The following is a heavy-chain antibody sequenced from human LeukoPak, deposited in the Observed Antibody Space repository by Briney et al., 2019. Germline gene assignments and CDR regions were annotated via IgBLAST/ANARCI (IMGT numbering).Heavy chain of an antibody. D-gene: IGHD4-23*01. Sequence: PGRSLCLSCAASGFSFSTKWMHCVRHDPGKWMLWVSRIGGDGSSTLYAASVKGRFAISRNDAKNTLYLQMNSLRAEDTAVYFCAATKPAAPKLLDSCGQGTLGTVSS. CDR2: IGGDGSST. CDR3: AATKPAAPKLLDS. V-gene: IGHV3-74*03. J-gene: IGHJ4*02. CDR1: GFSFSTKW.